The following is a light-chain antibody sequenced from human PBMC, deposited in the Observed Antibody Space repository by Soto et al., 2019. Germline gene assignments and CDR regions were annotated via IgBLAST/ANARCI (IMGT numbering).Light chain of an antibody. CDR3: AAWDDSLDGLDV. Sequence: QAVLTQPPSASGTPGQRVTISCSGGSSNIGGNTVNWYRQVPGTAPKLLIYSNNQRPSGVPDRLSGSKSSTSASLAISGLQSEDEADYYCAAWDDSLDGLDVFGTGTKVTVL. CDR1: SSNIGGNT. V-gene: IGLV1-44*01. J-gene: IGLJ1*01. CDR2: SNN.